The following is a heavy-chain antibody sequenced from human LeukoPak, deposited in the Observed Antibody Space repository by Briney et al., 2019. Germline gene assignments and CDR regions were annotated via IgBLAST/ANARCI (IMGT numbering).Heavy chain of an antibody. CDR1: VYTFTSYG. Sequence: ASVKVSCKASVYTFTSYGISWVRQAPGQGLEWMGWISAYNGNTNYAQKLQGRVTMTTDTSTSAAYMELRSLRSDDTAVYYCARRLYYDSRGYYNAFDIWAQGTMVTVSS. CDR2: ISAYNGNT. CDR3: ARRLYYDSRGYYNAFDI. J-gene: IGHJ3*02. D-gene: IGHD3-22*01. V-gene: IGHV1-18*01.